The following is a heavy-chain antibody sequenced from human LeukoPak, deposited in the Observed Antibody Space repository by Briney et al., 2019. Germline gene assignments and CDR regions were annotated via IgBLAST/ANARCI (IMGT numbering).Heavy chain of an antibody. CDR3: ARGYLGLPNYFDF. CDR2: ISYDGSNT. Sequence: GRSLRLSCAASGFMFTSSGMLWVRQAPGKGLEWVAVISYDGSNTYYADSVKGRFTISRDNSKNMLHLQMSSLRVEDTAVYFCARGYLGLPNYFDFWGQGTLVTVSS. CDR1: GFMFTSSG. V-gene: IGHV3-30*03. J-gene: IGHJ4*02. D-gene: IGHD7-27*01.